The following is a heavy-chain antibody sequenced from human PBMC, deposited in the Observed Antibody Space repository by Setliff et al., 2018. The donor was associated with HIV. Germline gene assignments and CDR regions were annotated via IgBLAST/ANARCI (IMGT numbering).Heavy chain of an antibody. CDR3: ARVGYYDSSFDY. J-gene: IGHJ4*02. V-gene: IGHV4-34*01. CDR2: INDRGST. CDR1: GGSFSGYY. Sequence: SETLSLTCAVYGGSFSGYYWTWIRQSPGKGLEWIGEINDRGSTNYNPSLKSRVTISIDTSKNQFSLKLSSVTAADTAVYYCARVGYYDSSFDYWGQGTLVTVSS. D-gene: IGHD3-22*01.